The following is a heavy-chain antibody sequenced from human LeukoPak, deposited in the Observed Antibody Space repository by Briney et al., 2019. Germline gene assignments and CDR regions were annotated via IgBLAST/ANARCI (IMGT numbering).Heavy chain of an antibody. CDR3: ARDGVFGYGSNDAFHI. CDR2: ISGYNGKT. V-gene: IGHV1-18*01. Sequence: ASVKVSCKASGYTFTNYGVSWVRQAPGQGLEWMGWISGYNGKTNYAQKLQGRVTMTTDTSTRTVYMELRSLRSDDTAVYYCARDGVFGYGSNDAFHIWGQGTMVTVSS. D-gene: IGHD5-18*01. J-gene: IGHJ3*02. CDR1: GYTFTNYG.